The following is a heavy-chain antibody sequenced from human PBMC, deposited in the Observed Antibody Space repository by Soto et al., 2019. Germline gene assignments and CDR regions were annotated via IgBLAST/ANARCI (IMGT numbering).Heavy chain of an antibody. V-gene: IGHV3-7*03. D-gene: IGHD5-18*01. CDR1: GFTFRNYW. CDR2: IKHDGSET. CDR3: AKGYGYYFDS. Sequence: EVQLVESGGGLVQPGGSLRLSCAPSGFTFRNYWMSWVPKAPGKGLEWVLSIKHDGSETYSVNSVRGRFTSSRDNAENSVDLQMHSLRADDTAVYFCAKGYGYYFDSWGQGTQVTVSS. J-gene: IGHJ4*02.